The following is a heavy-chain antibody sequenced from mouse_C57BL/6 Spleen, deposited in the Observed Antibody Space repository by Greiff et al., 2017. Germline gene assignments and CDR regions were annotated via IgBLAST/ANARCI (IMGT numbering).Heavy chain of an antibody. V-gene: IGHV1-26*01. CDR3: ARGYYYGSSWFDY. Sequence: VQLQQSGPELVKPGASVKISCKASGYTFTDYYMNWVKQSHGKSLEWIGDINPNNGGTSYNQKFKGKATLTVDKSPSTAYMELRSLTSEDSAVYYCARGYYYGSSWFDYWGQGTTLTGSS. D-gene: IGHD1-1*01. J-gene: IGHJ2*01. CDR1: GYTFTDYY. CDR2: INPNNGGT.